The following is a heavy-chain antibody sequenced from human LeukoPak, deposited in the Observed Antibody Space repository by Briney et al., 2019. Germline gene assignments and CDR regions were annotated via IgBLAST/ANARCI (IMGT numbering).Heavy chain of an antibody. CDR1: GGSISSDTYS. D-gene: IGHD3-10*01. J-gene: IGHJ5*02. Sequence: PSQTLSLTCTVSGGSISSDTYSWSWVRQPAGKGLEWIGRIYTSGSTNYNPSLKSRVTISVDTSKNQFSLKLNSVTAADTAFYYCARAGGLGIYYPNWFDPWGQGTLVTVSS. CDR3: ARAGGLGIYYPNWFDP. V-gene: IGHV4-61*02. CDR2: IYTSGST.